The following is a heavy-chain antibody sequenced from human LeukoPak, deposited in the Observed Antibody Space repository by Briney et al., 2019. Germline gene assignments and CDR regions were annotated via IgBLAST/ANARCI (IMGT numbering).Heavy chain of an antibody. D-gene: IGHD5-18*01. CDR3: AKEKRGYSYGPFDF. CDR2: ISSDGSNK. CDR1: GFTFSDYG. V-gene: IGHV3-30*18. Sequence: VGSLRLSCAASGFTFSDYGMHWVRQAPGKGLEWVAVISSDGSNKYYADSVKVRFTISRDNSKNTLYLQMNSLRAEDTAVYYCAKEKRGYSYGPFDFWGQGTLVTVSS. J-gene: IGHJ4*02.